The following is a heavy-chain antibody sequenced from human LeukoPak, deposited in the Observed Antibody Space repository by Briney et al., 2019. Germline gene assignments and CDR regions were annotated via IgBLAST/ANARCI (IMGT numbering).Heavy chain of an antibody. D-gene: IGHD2-15*01. CDR2: ISASGGST. CDR1: GFTFSSYS. V-gene: IGHV3-23*01. CDR3: AKSPRPHCSGGSCYLDY. Sequence: GGSLRLSCEASGFTFSSYSMHWVRQAPGKGLEWVSGISASGGSTYYADYVKGRFTMSRDTSMSTAYLELNRLRAEDTAVYYCAKSPRPHCSGGSCYLDYWGQGTLVTVSS. J-gene: IGHJ4*02.